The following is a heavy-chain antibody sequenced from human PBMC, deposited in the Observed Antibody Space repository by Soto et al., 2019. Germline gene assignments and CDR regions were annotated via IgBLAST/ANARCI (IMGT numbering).Heavy chain of an antibody. Sequence: QVQLVESGGGVVQPGTSLRLSCAASGFTFSNNGMHWVRQAPGKGLEWVAVIWHDGKNYYYADSVKDRFTVSRDNSKNTLYLQMNSLRGEDTAVYYCARDPGRDSQIDFWGQGTLVTVSS. D-gene: IGHD1-26*01. J-gene: IGHJ4*02. CDR3: ARDPGRDSQIDF. CDR2: IWHDGKNY. CDR1: GFTFSNNG. V-gene: IGHV3-33*01.